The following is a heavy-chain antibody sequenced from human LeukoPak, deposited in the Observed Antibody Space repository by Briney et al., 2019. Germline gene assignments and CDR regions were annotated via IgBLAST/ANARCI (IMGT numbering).Heavy chain of an antibody. D-gene: IGHD3-3*01. CDR3: VRDPILGFPDYFDS. J-gene: IGHJ4*02. Sequence: GGSLRLSCAASGFIFTDYPIHWVRQTPDKGLECVALKSIDGNTKYYANSVRGRFTVSRDNSKNTVYLQMSSLRVEDTAVYYCVRDPILGFPDYFDSWGQGTLVTVSS. CDR2: KSIDGNTK. CDR1: GFIFTDYP. V-gene: IGHV3-30-3*01.